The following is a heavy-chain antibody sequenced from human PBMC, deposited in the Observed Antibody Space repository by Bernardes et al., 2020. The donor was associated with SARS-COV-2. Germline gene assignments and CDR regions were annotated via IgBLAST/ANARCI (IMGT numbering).Heavy chain of an antibody. CDR2: ISWNSGSI. J-gene: IGHJ4*02. CDR1: GFTFGDYA. V-gene: IGHV3-9*01. Sequence: GGSLRLSCAASGFTFGDYAMHWVRQAPGKGLEWVSGISWNSGSIGYADSVKGRFTISRDNAKNSLYLQMNSLRAEDTALYYCAKTLMDDILTGYYFDYWGQGTLVTVSS. CDR3: AKTLMDDILTGYYFDY. D-gene: IGHD3-9*01.